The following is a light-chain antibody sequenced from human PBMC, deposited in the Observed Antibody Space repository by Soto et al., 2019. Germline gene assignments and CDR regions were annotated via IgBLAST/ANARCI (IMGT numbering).Light chain of an antibody. CDR3: QQSNSIPPWT. Sequence: DIQMPQSPSSLSESVGARVTINCRASQTISIYLNWYQHRPGKGPKLLIYSASTLQSGVSSRFSGIGSGTDFTLTISSLQPEDVATYYCQQSNSIPPWTFGQGTRVDIK. CDR1: QTISIY. V-gene: IGKV1-39*01. CDR2: SAS. J-gene: IGKJ1*01.